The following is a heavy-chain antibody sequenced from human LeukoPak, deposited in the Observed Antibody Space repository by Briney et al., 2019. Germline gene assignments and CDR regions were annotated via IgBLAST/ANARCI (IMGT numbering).Heavy chain of an antibody. V-gene: IGHV1-2*06. J-gene: IGHJ4*02. Sequence: GASVKVSRKASGYTFTGYYMHWVRQAPGQGLEWMGRINPNSGGTNYAQKFQGRVTMTRDTSISTAYMELSRLRSDDTAVYYCARGPANVDTAMVAPFDYWGQGTLVTVSS. CDR2: INPNSGGT. D-gene: IGHD5-18*01. CDR1: GYTFTGYY. CDR3: ARGPANVDTAMVAPFDY.